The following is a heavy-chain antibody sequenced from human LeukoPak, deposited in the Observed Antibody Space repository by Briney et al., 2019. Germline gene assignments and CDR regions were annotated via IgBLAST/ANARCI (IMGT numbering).Heavy chain of an antibody. J-gene: IGHJ4*02. CDR3: ARELMDIVATIPSGYFDY. Sequence: ASVKVSCTASGGTFSSYAISWVRQAPGQGLEWMGGIIPIFGTANYAQKFQGRVTITADESTSTAYMELSSLRSEDTAVYYCARELMDIVATIPSGYFDYWGQGTLVTVSS. D-gene: IGHD5-12*01. V-gene: IGHV1-69*13. CDR1: GGTFSSYA. CDR2: IIPIFGTA.